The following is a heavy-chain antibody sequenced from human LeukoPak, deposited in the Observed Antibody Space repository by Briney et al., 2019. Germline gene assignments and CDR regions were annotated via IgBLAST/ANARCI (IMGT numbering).Heavy chain of an antibody. CDR3: ARERRLATLDY. J-gene: IGHJ4*02. V-gene: IGHV4-59*12. D-gene: IGHD5-24*01. CDR2: IYYSGST. Sequence: SETLSLTCTVSGGSLSNYYWSWIRQPPGKGLEWIGYIYYSGSTNYNPSLKSRVTISVDTSKNQFSLKLSSVTAADTAVYYCARERRLATLDYWGQGTLVTVSS. CDR1: GGSLSNYY.